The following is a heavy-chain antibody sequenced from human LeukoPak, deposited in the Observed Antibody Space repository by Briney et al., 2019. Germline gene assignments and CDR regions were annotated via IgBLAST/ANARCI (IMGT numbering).Heavy chain of an antibody. Sequence: PGGSLRLSCAASGFTLSSYAMHWVRQAPGKGLEWVAFIRYDGSNKYYADSVKGRFTISRDNSKNTLYLQMNSLRAEDTAVYYCAKDRYYPYDSSGSVFDYWGQGTLVTVSS. V-gene: IGHV3-30*02. J-gene: IGHJ4*02. CDR1: GFTLSSYA. CDR2: IRYDGSNK. CDR3: AKDRYYPYDSSGSVFDY. D-gene: IGHD3-22*01.